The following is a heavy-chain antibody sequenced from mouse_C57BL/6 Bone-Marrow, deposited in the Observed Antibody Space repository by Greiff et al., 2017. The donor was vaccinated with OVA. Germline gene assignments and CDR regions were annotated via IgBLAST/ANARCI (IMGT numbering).Heavy chain of an antibody. CDR3: ARKEAYYGSSWVAY. V-gene: IGHV5-4*03. J-gene: IGHJ3*01. CDR2: ISDGGSYT. Sequence: EVKLVESGGGLVKPGGSLKLSCAASGFTFSSYAMSWVRQTPEKRPEWVATISDGGSYTYYPDNVKGRFTISRDNAKNNLYLQMSHLKSEDTAMYYCARKEAYYGSSWVAYWGQGTLVTVSA. D-gene: IGHD1-1*01. CDR1: GFTFSSYA.